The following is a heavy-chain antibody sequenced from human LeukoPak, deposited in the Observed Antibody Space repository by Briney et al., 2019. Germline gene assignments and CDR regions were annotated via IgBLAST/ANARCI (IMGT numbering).Heavy chain of an antibody. Sequence: GGSLRLSCAASGFTFNTYSMSWVRQAPGKGLEWVSIISRASESIFYADSVKGRFTISRDNAKNSLYLQMNSLRAEDTAVYYCARGYGSGSYVLSNWFDPWGQGTLVTVSS. CDR1: GFTFNTYS. D-gene: IGHD3-10*01. CDR2: ISRASESI. J-gene: IGHJ5*02. V-gene: IGHV3-21*01. CDR3: ARGYGSGSYVLSNWFDP.